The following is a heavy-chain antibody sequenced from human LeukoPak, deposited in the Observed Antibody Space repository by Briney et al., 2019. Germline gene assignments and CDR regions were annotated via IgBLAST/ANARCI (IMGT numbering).Heavy chain of an antibody. J-gene: IGHJ4*02. CDR1: GGSISSDY. D-gene: IGHD2-15*01. CDR3: AREVQGGNFDY. CDR2: IYYSGST. V-gene: IGHV4-59*01. Sequence: PSETLSLTCTVAGGSISSDYWSWVRQPPGKGLEWIGYIYYSGSTNYNPSLKSRVTISVDTSKNQFSLKLSSVTAADTAVYYCAREVQGGNFDYWGQGTLVTVSS.